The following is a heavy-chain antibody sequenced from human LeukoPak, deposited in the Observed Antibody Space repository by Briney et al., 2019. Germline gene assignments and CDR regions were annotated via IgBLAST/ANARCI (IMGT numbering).Heavy chain of an antibody. D-gene: IGHD5-12*01. V-gene: IGHV3-66*02. J-gene: IGHJ4*02. CDR1: GFSVSAYY. CDR2: INSADNT. Sequence: PGGSLRLSCAASGFSVSAYYMSWVRHAPGQGLEWVSLINSADNTYYAESVKGRFTTSRDNSKNTVFLQMNRLRPEDTAMYYCARVSGYTSGHGAGYWGQGTLVTVSS. CDR3: ARVSGYTSGHGAGY.